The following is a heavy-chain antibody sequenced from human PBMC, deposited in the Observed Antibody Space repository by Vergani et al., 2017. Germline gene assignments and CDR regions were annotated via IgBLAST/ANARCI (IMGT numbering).Heavy chain of an antibody. Sequence: QVQLQESGPGLVKPSETLSLTCTVSGGSISSYYWSWIRQPPGKGLEWIGYIYYSGSTYYNPSLKSRVTISVDTSKNQFSLKLSSVTAADTAVYYCARAGSGSYYRFGAADYWGQGTLVTVSS. CDR1: GGSISSYY. D-gene: IGHD1-26*01. CDR3: ARAGSGSYYRFGAADY. J-gene: IGHJ4*02. CDR2: IYYSGST. V-gene: IGHV4-59*12.